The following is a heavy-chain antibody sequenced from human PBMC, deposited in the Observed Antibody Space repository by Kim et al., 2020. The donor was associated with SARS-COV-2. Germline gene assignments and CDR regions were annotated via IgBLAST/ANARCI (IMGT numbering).Heavy chain of an antibody. D-gene: IGHD3-3*01. Sequence: IDHSGSAHYPPTLESRVTISADTSNNQFSLKMDSVTAADTAIYYCARYDFWSRGTLVTVSS. J-gene: IGHJ4*02. CDR2: IDHSGSA. CDR3: ARYDF. V-gene: IGHV4-34*01.